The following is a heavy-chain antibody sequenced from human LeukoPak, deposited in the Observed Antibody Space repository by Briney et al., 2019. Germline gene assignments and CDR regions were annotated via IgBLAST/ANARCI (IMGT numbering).Heavy chain of an antibody. CDR3: ARRTFGGVIKY. Sequence: PSETLSLTCTVSGGSISSGSYYWSWIRQPAGKGLEWIGRIYTSGSTNYNPSLKSRVTISVDTSENQFSLKLSSVTAADTSVYYCARRTFGGVIKYWGQGTLVTVSS. CDR2: IYTSGST. D-gene: IGHD3-16*02. CDR1: GGSISSGSYY. V-gene: IGHV4-61*02. J-gene: IGHJ4*02.